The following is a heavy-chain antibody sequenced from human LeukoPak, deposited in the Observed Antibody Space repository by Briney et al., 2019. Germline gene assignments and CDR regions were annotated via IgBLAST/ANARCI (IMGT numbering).Heavy chain of an antibody. CDR2: ISAYNGNT. D-gene: IGHD4-11*01. J-gene: IGHJ4*02. Sequence: GATVKVSCKASGYTFTSYGISWVRQAPGQGLEWMGWISAYNGNTNYAQKLQGRVTMTTDTSTSTAYMELRSLRSDDTAVYYCARDKYTYSKDSLDYWGQGTLVTVSS. CDR1: GYTFTSYG. CDR3: ARDKYTYSKDSLDY. V-gene: IGHV1-18*01.